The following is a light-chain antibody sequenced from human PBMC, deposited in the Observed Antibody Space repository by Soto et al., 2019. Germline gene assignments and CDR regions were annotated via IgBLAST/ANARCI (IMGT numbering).Light chain of an antibody. CDR1: QSVSSN. J-gene: IGKJ4*01. CDR3: QQRSNWPLT. CDR2: DAS. Sequence: VLTQSPGTLSLSPGERATLSCSASQSVSSNHLAWYQQKPGQAPRLLIYDASNRATGIPARFSGSGSGTDFTLTISSLEPEDFAVYYCQQRSNWPLTFGGGTKVDIK. V-gene: IGKV3-11*01.